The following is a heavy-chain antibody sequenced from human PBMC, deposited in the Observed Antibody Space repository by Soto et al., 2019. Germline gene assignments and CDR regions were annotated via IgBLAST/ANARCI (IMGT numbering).Heavy chain of an antibody. CDR2: ISSSDSTI. CDR3: LRRGWFDP. Sequence: EVQVVESGGGLVQPGGSLRLSCTASGFTFSNYAMNWVRQAPGKGLEWVSYISSSDSTIYYADSVKGRFTISRDNAKDSLYLQMNSLRAEDTAVYYCLRRGWFDPWGQGTLVTVSS. D-gene: IGHD4-17*01. V-gene: IGHV3-48*01. J-gene: IGHJ5*02. CDR1: GFTFSNYA.